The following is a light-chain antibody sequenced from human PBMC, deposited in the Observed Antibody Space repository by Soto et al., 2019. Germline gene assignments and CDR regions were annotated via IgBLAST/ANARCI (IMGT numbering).Light chain of an antibody. CDR2: KAS. J-gene: IGKJ2*01. CDR3: QQYNSVPYT. Sequence: DIQMTQSPSNLSASVGDRVTITCRASQTINSWLAWYQQKPGKAPRLLIYKASSLESGVPSRFSGSGSGTEFTLTISSLQPDDFATYYCQQYNSVPYTFGQGTK. CDR1: QTINSW. V-gene: IGKV1-5*03.